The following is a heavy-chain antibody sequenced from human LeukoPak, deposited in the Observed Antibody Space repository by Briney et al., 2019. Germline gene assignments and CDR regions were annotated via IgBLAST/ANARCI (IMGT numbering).Heavy chain of an antibody. V-gene: IGHV3-21*01. Sequence: GGSLRLSCAASGFTFSSYSMNWVRQAPGEGLEWVSSISSSSSYIYYADSVKGRFTISRDNAKNSLYLQMNSLRAEDTAVYYCARDKPGCMDVWGQGTTVTVSS. D-gene: IGHD3-9*01. CDR3: ARDKPGCMDV. CDR1: GFTFSSYS. CDR2: ISSSSSYI. J-gene: IGHJ6*02.